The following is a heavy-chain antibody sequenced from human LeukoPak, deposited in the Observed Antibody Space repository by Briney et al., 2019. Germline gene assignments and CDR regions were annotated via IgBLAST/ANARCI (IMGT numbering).Heavy chain of an antibody. V-gene: IGHV3-23*01. D-gene: IGHD2-15*01. J-gene: IGHJ4*02. Sequence: GGSLRPSCAGSGFTFSNYAMSWVRQAPGKGLEWVSAITSSGGDTFHADSVRGRFTISRDNSKNTLYLQMNSLRAEDTAVYYCAKGSANARPYYFDYWGQGTLVTVSS. CDR2: ITSSGGDT. CDR1: GFTFSNYA. CDR3: AKGSANARPYYFDY.